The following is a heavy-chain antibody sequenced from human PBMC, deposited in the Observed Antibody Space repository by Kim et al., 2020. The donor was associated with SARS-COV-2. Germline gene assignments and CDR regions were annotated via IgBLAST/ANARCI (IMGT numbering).Heavy chain of an antibody. Sequence: GGSLRLSCVASGFRFSNAWMTWVRQAPGKGLEWVGLIKSKAAGGTTDYAAPVKGRFTISRDDSTNTLSLQMSTLKDDDTAMYYCVFAVEVTFMDVWGQGTTVTVSS. D-gene: IGHD3-10*01. J-gene: IGHJ6*02. CDR3: VFAVEVTFMDV. CDR1: GFRFSNAW. CDR2: IKSKAAGGTT. V-gene: IGHV3-15*01.